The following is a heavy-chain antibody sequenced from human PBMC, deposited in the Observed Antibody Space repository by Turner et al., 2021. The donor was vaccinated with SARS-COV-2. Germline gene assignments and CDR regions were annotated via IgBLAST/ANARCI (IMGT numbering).Heavy chain of an antibody. V-gene: IGHV4-39*01. J-gene: IGHJ6*02. CDR1: VGPISSSNYY. CDR2: IYYSVRT. Sequence: RHLQGWGPGRAKPSATLSLACTVSVGPISSSNYYWGWSRQPPGKGVEWIGSIYYSVRTYYNPSHKCRVTISVESSKTQFSLKLSSVTAADTAVYCCASLLNSGSYYYDYYGMDVWGQGTLVTVSS. CDR3: ASLLNSGSYYYDYYGMDV. D-gene: IGHD3-10*01.